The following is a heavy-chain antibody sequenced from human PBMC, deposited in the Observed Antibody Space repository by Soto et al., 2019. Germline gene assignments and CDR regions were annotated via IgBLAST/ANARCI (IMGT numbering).Heavy chain of an antibody. J-gene: IGHJ4*02. CDR2: INAGNGNT. CDR1: GYTFTSYA. V-gene: IGHV1-3*01. Sequence: QVQLVQSGAEVKKPGASVKVSCKASGYTFTSYAMHWVRQAPGQRLEWMGWINAGNGNTKYSRKFQGRVTITRDTSASTAYMELSSLRSEDTAVYYCARDLGGWPDYWGQGTLVTASS. D-gene: IGHD2-15*01. CDR3: ARDLGGWPDY.